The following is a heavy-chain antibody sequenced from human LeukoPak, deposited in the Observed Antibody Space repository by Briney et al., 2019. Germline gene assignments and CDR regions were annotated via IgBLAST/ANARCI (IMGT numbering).Heavy chain of an antibody. CDR1: GDSIGSSRYY. CDR3: VRSQLRWQVDY. Sequence: SETLSLTCTVSGDSIGSSRYYWGWIRQPPGKGLEWIGSIYYSSSTHYNPSLQSRVTISVDTSNSHFSLNLRSVTAADTAVYYCVRSQLRWQVDYWAQGTLVTVSS. V-gene: IGHV4-39*02. CDR2: IYYSSST. D-gene: IGHD4-23*01. J-gene: IGHJ4*02.